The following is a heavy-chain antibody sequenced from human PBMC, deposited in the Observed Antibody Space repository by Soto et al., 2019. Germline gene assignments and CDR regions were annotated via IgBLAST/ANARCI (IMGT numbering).Heavy chain of an antibody. CDR3: ARVTGYCSSTSCSIERGYYYYGMDV. Sequence: ASVKVSCKASGGTFSIYSISWVRQAPGQGLEWMGGIIPIFGTANYAQKFQGRVTITADESTSTAYMELSSLRSEDTAVYYCARVTGYCSSTSCSIERGYYYYGMDVWGQGTTVTVSS. V-gene: IGHV1-69*13. CDR1: GGTFSIYS. D-gene: IGHD2-2*01. CDR2: IIPIFGTA. J-gene: IGHJ6*02.